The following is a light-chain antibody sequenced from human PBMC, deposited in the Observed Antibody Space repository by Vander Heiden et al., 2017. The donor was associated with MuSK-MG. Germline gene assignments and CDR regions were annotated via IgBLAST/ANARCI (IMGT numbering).Light chain of an antibody. J-gene: IGKJ1*01. V-gene: IGKV1-39*01. CDR2: AAS. CDR3: QQSYRTPQT. CDR1: QSISSY. Sequence: DIQMTQSPSSLSASLGDRVTITCRASQSISSYLNWYQQKPGKAPKLLIYAASSLQSGVPSRFSGSGSGTDFTLTISSLQPEDFATYYCQQSYRTPQTFGQGTKVEIK.